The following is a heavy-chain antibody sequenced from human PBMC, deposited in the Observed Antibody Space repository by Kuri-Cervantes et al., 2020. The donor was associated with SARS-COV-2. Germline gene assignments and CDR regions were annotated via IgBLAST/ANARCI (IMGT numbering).Heavy chain of an antibody. Sequence: GGSLRLSCAASGFSFSTYAMTWVRQARGKGLEWVSSISSESAYIYYADSVKGRFTISRDNSKNTLYLQMNSLRAEDTAVYYCARSYTAMDLRLLAYYYYGMDVWGQGTTVTVSS. J-gene: IGHJ6*02. CDR1: GFSFSTYA. V-gene: IGHV3-21*01. D-gene: IGHD5-18*01. CDR2: ISSESAYI. CDR3: ARSYTAMDLRLLAYYYYGMDV.